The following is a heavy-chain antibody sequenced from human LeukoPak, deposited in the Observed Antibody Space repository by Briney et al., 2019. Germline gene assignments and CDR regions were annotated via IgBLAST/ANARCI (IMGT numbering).Heavy chain of an antibody. V-gene: IGHV3-11*01. D-gene: IGHD3-10*01. CDR1: GFTFSDYY. Sequence: GGSLRLSCAASGFTFSDYYMSWIRQAPGKGLEWVSYISSSGSTIYYADSVKGRFTISRDNSKNTLYLQMNSLRAEDTAVYYCAKDAGYGSGSADYFDYWGQGTLVTVSS. J-gene: IGHJ4*02. CDR2: ISSSGSTI. CDR3: AKDAGYGSGSADYFDY.